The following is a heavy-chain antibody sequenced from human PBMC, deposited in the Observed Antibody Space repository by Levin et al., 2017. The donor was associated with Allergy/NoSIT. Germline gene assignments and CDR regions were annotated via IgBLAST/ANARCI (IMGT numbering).Heavy chain of an antibody. J-gene: IGHJ4*02. D-gene: IGHD3-10*01. CDR3: VRDESPYYYGSGADY. CDR1: GFTFDDHA. CDR2: ITWNAASR. V-gene: IGHV3-20*04. Sequence: SCAASGFTFDDHAMSLVRQVPGKGLEWVSGITWNAASRGYGDSVKGRFTISRDNAKNSVHLEMNSLRAEDTALYYCVRDESPYYYGSGADYWGQGTLVIVSS.